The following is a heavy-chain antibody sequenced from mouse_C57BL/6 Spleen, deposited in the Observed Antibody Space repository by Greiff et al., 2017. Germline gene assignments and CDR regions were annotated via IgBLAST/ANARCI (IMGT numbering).Heavy chain of an antibody. CDR3: ARENYYGNYAMDD. Sequence: QVQLQQPGAELVKPGASVKLSCKASGYTFTSYWMHWVKQRPGQGLEWIGMIHPNSGSTNYNAKFKSKATLTVDKSSSTAYMQLSSLTSEDSAVYYCARENYYGNYAMDDWGQGTSVTVSS. J-gene: IGHJ4*01. CDR2: IHPNSGST. V-gene: IGHV1-64*01. CDR1: GYTFTSYW. D-gene: IGHD1-1*01.